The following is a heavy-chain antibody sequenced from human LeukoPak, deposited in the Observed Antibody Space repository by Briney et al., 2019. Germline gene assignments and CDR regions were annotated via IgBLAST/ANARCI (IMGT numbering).Heavy chain of an antibody. CDR2: ISTSSIYI. J-gene: IGHJ6*03. D-gene: IGHD6-19*01. CDR1: GFTFNTYS. Sequence: GGSPRLSCAASGFTFNTYSMNWVRRAPGKGLEWVSSISTSSIYIYYADSVKGRFTISRDNAKNSLYLQMNSLRAEDTAVYYCARDESSGWYMLDYYYYMDVWGKGTTVTVSS. V-gene: IGHV3-21*01. CDR3: ARDESSGWYMLDYYYYMDV.